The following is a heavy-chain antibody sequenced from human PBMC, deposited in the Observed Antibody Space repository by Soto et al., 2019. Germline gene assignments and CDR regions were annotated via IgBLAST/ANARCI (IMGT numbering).Heavy chain of an antibody. Sequence: GGSLRLSCAASGFTFSSYWMSWVRQAPGKGLEWVANIKQDGSEKYYVDSVKGRFTISRDNAKNSLYLQMNSLRAEDTAVYYCARDLWFGELLPGFDYWGQGTLVTVSS. V-gene: IGHV3-7*01. D-gene: IGHD3-10*01. CDR2: IKQDGSEK. CDR3: ARDLWFGELLPGFDY. J-gene: IGHJ4*02. CDR1: GFTFSSYW.